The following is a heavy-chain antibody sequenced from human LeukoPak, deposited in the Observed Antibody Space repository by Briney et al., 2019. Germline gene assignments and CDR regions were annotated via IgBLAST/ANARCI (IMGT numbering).Heavy chain of an antibody. CDR1: GGSISSGSYY. D-gene: IGHD3/OR15-3a*01. V-gene: IGHV4-61*02. Sequence: KASGTLSLTCTVSGGSISSGSYYWSWIRQPAGKGLEWIGRIYTSGSTNYNPSLKSRVTISVDTSKNQFSLKLSSVTAADTAVYYCARQTGSGLFILPGGQGTLVTVSS. CDR2: IYTSGST. CDR3: ARQTGSGLFILP. J-gene: IGHJ4*02.